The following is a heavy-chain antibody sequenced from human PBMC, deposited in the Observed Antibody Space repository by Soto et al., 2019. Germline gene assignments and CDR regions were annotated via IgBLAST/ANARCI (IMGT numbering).Heavy chain of an antibody. V-gene: IGHV4-39*01. Sequence: QLQLQESGPGVVKPSETPSLTCTVSGGSISSSSYYWGWIRQPPGKGLEWIGSIYYSATTYYNPSLKSRVAISVDTSKNQFSLKLRSVTAADTALYYCARHDPRYYYYYMDVWVKGTTVTVSS. CDR2: IYYSATT. CDR3: ARHDPRYYYYYMDV. CDR1: GGSISSSSYY. J-gene: IGHJ6*03.